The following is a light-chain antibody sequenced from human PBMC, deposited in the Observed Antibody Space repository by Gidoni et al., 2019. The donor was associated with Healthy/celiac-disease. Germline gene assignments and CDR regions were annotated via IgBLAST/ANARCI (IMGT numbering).Light chain of an antibody. Sequence: EIVMTQSPATLPVSPGERATLSCRASQSVNSNLAWYQQKPGQAPRLLIYGASTRATGIPARFSGSGSGTEFTLTISSLQSEDFAVYYCQQYNNWPPLTFXGXTKVEIK. J-gene: IGKJ4*01. CDR3: QQYNNWPPLT. CDR1: QSVNSN. CDR2: GAS. V-gene: IGKV3-15*01.